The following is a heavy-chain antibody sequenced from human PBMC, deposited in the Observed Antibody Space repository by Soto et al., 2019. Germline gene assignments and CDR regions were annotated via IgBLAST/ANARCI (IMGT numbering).Heavy chain of an antibody. D-gene: IGHD6-13*01. Sequence: EVQLVESGGGLVQPGGSLSLSCVDSGFTFIRYWMSWVRQPPVKGLEWVGNIKQDGSEENYVDSVKGRFTISRDNAKNSMYLQMNSLRAEDTAVYYCARIAASGRGWDVWGQGTTVVVSS. CDR2: IKQDGSEE. CDR3: ARIAASGRGWDV. CDR1: GFTFIRYW. J-gene: IGHJ6*02. V-gene: IGHV3-7*01.